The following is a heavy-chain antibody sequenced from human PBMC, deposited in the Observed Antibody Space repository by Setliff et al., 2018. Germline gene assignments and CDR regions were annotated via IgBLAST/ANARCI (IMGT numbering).Heavy chain of an antibody. Sequence: GGSLRLSCTASGFTSSSYAMTWVRQAPGKGLEWVSIISASGDTTYYADSVKGRFTISRDNSKNTLYLQMNSLRAEDTAVYYCAKDDQIRGHNLDYWGQGTLVTVSS. D-gene: IGHD3-10*01. CDR3: AKDDQIRGHNLDY. CDR1: GFTSSSYA. J-gene: IGHJ4*02. V-gene: IGHV3-23*01. CDR2: ISASGDTT.